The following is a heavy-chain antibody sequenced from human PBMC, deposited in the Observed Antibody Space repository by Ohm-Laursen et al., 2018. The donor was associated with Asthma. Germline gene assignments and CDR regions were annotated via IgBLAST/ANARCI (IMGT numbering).Heavy chain of an antibody. CDR3: ARETLLLRHPDY. CDR2: IYYSGST. D-gene: IGHD3-22*01. J-gene: IGHJ4*02. Sequence: LRLSCSAPGFTFSSYAMHWIRQPPGKGLEWIGYIYYSGSTYYNPSLKSRVTISVDTSKNQFSLKLSSVTAADTAVYYCARETLLLRHPDYWGQGTLVTVSS. CDR1: GFTFSSYAMH. V-gene: IGHV4-30-4*01.